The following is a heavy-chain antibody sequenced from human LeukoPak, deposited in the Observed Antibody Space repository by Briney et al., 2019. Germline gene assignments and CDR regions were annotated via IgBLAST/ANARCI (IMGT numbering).Heavy chain of an antibody. CDR2: ISSSGSPI. D-gene: IGHD4-17*01. J-gene: IGHJ4*02. CDR1: GFTFSGYA. CDR3: AKSLGTVTTALIGY. V-gene: IGHV3-21*05. Sequence: KTGGSLRLSCAASGFTFSGYAMNWVRQAPGKGLEWVSYISSSGSPIYYADSVKGRFTISRDNAKNSLYLQMNSLRAEDTAVYYCAKSLGTVTTALIGYWGQGTLVTVSS.